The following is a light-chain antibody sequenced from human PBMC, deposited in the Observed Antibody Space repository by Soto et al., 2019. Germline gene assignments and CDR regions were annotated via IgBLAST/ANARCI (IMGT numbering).Light chain of an antibody. CDR1: QSVSSN. CDR2: GAS. CDR3: QQYNNWPRT. J-gene: IGKJ1*01. V-gene: IGKV3-15*01. Sequence: EIVMTRSRGTLSVSPGERATLSCRASQSVSSNLAWYQQKPGQAPRLLIYGASTRATGIPARFSGSGSGTEFTLTISSLQSEDFAVYYCQQYNNWPRTFGQGTKVDI.